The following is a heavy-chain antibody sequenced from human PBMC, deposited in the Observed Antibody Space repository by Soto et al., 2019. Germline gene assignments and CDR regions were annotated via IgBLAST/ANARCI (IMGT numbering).Heavy chain of an antibody. V-gene: IGHV1-2*04. Sequence: GASVKVSCKASGYTFTGYYMHWVRQAPGQGLEWMGWINPNSGGTNYAQKFQGWVTMTRDTSISTAYVELSRLRSDDTAVYYCATSRVVVVVAATLDGSDYYGMDVWGQGTTVTVSS. CDR1: GYTFTGYY. D-gene: IGHD2-15*01. CDR3: ATSRVVVVVAATLDGSDYYGMDV. CDR2: INPNSGGT. J-gene: IGHJ6*02.